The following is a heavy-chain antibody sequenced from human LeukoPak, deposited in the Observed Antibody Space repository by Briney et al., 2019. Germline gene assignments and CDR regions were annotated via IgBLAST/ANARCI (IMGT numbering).Heavy chain of an antibody. D-gene: IGHD3-10*01. J-gene: IGHJ4*02. CDR3: ARDLDFQGYGSGSL. Sequence: SETLSLTCTVSGGSISSYYWSWIRQPPGKGLEWIGYIYYSGSTNYNPSLKSRVTISVDTSKNQFSLKLSSVTAADTAVYYCARDLDFQGYGSGSLWGQGTLVTVSS. CDR2: IYYSGST. V-gene: IGHV4-59*01. CDR1: GGSISSYY.